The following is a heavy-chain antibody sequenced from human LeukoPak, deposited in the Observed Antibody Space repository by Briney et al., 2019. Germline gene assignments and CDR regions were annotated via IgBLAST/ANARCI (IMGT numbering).Heavy chain of an antibody. CDR1: GGSISTSSYY. CDR2: IFYSGST. Sequence: SETLSLTCTVSGGSISTSSYYWGWVRQPPGRGLEWIGNIFYSGSTYYSPSLKSRVTISLDTSRNQFSLKLNSVTAADTAVYYCARIDGGGAHYWGQGTLVTVSS. CDR3: ARIDGGGAHY. V-gene: IGHV4-39*07. J-gene: IGHJ4*02. D-gene: IGHD3-16*01.